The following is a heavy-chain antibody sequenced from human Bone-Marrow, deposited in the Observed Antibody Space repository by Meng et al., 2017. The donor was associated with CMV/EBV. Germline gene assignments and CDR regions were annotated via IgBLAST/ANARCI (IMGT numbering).Heavy chain of an antibody. CDR3: ARSPAVAGTFPLAEYFQH. Sequence: ASVKVSCKASGYTFTSYDINWVRQAPGQGLEWMGWISAYNGNTNYAQKLQGRVTMTTDTSTSTAYMELRSLRSDDTAVYYCARSPAVAGTFPLAEYFQHWGQGTLVTVSS. CDR2: ISAYNGNT. D-gene: IGHD6-19*01. J-gene: IGHJ1*01. V-gene: IGHV1-18*01. CDR1: GYTFTSYD.